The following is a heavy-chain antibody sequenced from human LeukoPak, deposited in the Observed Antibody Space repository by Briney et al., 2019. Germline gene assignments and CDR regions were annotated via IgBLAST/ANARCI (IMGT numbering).Heavy chain of an antibody. Sequence: GGSLRLSCAVSGFTFDVYGMGWVRHAPGRGVGWVSGINWNGGSTAYAGSVKGRFTIYRDNAKNSLYLQLNSLRPGATPLYSCARDRGAAAQFFDTRGHRAPVTASS. V-gene: IGHV3-20*04. J-gene: IGHJ6*01. CDR2: INWNGGST. CDR3: ARDRGAAAQFFDT. CDR1: GFTFDVYG. D-gene: IGHD6-13*01.